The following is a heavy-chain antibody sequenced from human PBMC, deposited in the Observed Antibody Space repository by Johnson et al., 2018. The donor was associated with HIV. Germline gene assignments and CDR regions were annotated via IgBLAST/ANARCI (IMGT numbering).Heavy chain of an antibody. CDR1: GVSISRYA. J-gene: IGHJ3*02. V-gene: IGHV3-23*04. CDR2: ISSSGGRT. CDR3: AKGDFYDGRHPVGDWGRTGDAFDI. D-gene: IGHD3-16*01. Sequence: VQLVESGGGLVQAGGSLRLSCSASGVSISRYAMNWVRQAPGKGLEWVSGISSSGGRTYYADPVKGRFTIARDNSKNTMCVQMNSLRVEDSAVYYCAKGDFYDGRHPVGDWGRTGDAFDIWGQGTTVIVSS.